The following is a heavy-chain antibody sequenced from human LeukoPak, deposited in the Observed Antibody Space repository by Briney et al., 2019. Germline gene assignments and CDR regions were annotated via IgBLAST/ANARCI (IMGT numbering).Heavy chain of an antibody. V-gene: IGHV4-61*02. CDR3: ARGQPDTGWLQFQFDP. CDR1: GASISSNIHY. J-gene: IGHJ5*02. D-gene: IGHD5-24*01. CDR2: IYSSGTT. Sequence: SETLSLTCTVSGASISSNIHYWIWIRQPAGKGLEWIGRIYSSGTTIHNPSLKSRVTISVDTSKNQFSLKLSSVTAADTAVYYCARGQPDTGWLQFQFDPWGQGTLVTVSS.